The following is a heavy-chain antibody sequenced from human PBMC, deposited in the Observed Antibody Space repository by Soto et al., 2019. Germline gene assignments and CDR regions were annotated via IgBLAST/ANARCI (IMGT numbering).Heavy chain of an antibody. Sequence: QVQLQQWGAGLLKPSETLSLTCAVYGGSFSGYYWSWIRQPPGKGLEWIGEINHSGSTNYNPSLKSRVTISVDTSKNQFSLKLSSVTAADTAVYYCARGYYEAFDIWGQGTMVTVSS. CDR1: GGSFSGYY. J-gene: IGHJ3*02. CDR2: INHSGST. D-gene: IGHD3-3*01. CDR3: ARGYYEAFDI. V-gene: IGHV4-34*01.